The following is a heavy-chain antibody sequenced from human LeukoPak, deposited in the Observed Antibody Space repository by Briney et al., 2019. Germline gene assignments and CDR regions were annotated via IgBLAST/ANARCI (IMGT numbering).Heavy chain of an antibody. Sequence: GGSLRLSFAASGFTFSNYAMSWVRQVPGKRLEWVSAISSGAGTTGYADSVKGRFTISRDNSKSTIYLQMNSLRAEDTAVYYCAKDLEQSYSGWSTSYDAWGQGTLVTVSS. CDR3: AKDLEQSYSGWSTSYDA. V-gene: IGHV3-23*01. D-gene: IGHD6-19*01. CDR1: GFTFSNYA. CDR2: ISSGAGTT. J-gene: IGHJ5*02.